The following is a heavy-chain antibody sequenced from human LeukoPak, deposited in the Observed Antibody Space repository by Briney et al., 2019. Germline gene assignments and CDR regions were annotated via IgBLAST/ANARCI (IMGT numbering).Heavy chain of an antibody. V-gene: IGHV4-59*08. CDR1: GGSISSYY. CDR3: ARHGSSIIAVAGDYFDY. D-gene: IGHD6-19*01. Sequence: SETLSLTCTVSGGSISSYYWSWIRQPPGKGLEWIGYIYYSGSTNYNPSLKSRVTISVDTSKNQFSLKLSSVTAADTAVYYCARHGSSIIAVAGDYFDYWGQGTLVTVSS. CDR2: IYYSGST. J-gene: IGHJ4*02.